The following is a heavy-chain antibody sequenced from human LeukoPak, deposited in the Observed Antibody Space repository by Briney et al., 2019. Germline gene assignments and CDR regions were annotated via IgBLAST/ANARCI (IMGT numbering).Heavy chain of an antibody. Sequence: SETLSLTCTVSGGSIGSGHYYWTWIRQPAGKGLEWIGRIYTSGSTNYNPSLKSRVTISVDTSKIQFSLKLNSVTAADTAVYYCARETWSCRSTSCSATNDAFDIWGQGTVVTVSS. D-gene: IGHD2-2*01. V-gene: IGHV4-61*02. CDR1: GGSIGSGHYY. CDR3: ARETWSCRSTSCSATNDAFDI. CDR2: IYTSGST. J-gene: IGHJ3*02.